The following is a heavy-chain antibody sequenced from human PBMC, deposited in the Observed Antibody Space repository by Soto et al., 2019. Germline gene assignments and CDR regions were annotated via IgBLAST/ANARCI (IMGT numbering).Heavy chain of an antibody. CDR1: GFSFNIYA. CDR3: AKASTYEYVWGSFRYYFDH. D-gene: IGHD3-16*02. V-gene: IGHV3-23*01. CDR2: ISGSGDRT. Sequence: LRLSCAASGFSFNIYAMSWVRQAPGKGLEWVSGISGSGDRTHYVDSVKGRFTISRDNVKNTLYLQMNSLRAEDTAVYYCAKASTYEYVWGSFRYYFDHWGQGALVTVSS. J-gene: IGHJ4*02.